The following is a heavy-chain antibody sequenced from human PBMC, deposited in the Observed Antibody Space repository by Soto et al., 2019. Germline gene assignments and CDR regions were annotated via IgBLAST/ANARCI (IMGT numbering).Heavy chain of an antibody. V-gene: IGHV3-7*01. Sequence: LRLSYAASGLTFSSYGMSWVLQAPGKGLEWVANIKQDGSEKYYVDSVKGRFTISRDNAKNSLYLQMNSLRAEDTAVYYCARGASYDYIWGSYRYPYYYMDVWGKGTTVTVSS. CDR1: GLTFSSYG. J-gene: IGHJ6*03. CDR3: ARGASYDYIWGSYRYPYYYMDV. CDR2: IKQDGSEK. D-gene: IGHD3-16*02.